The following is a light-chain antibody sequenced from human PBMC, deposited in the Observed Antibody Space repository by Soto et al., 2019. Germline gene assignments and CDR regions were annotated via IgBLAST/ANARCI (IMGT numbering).Light chain of an antibody. CDR1: QSISRY. J-gene: IGKJ4*01. V-gene: IGKV1-39*01. CDR2: AAS. CDR3: QQSDNTPPT. Sequence: DIQMTQSPSSLSASVGDRVTITCRASQSISRYLHWYQQKTGKDAKLLIYAASSLQSGVPSRFSGSGSGTGFTLTISSLQPEDFATYYCQQSDNTPPTFGGGTKVDIK.